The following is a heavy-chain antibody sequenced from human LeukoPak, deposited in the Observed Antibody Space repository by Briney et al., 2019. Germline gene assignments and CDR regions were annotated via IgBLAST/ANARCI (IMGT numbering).Heavy chain of an antibody. J-gene: IGHJ4*02. V-gene: IGHV3-74*01. CDR3: ARSGTYSSGCNY. D-gene: IGHD6-19*01. CDR2: INSDGSST. Sequence: GGSLRLSCAASGFTFSSHWMHWVRQAPGKGLVWVSRINSDGSSTSYADSVKGRFTISRDNSKNTLYLQMNSLRAEDTAVYYCARSGTYSSGCNYWGQGTLVTVSS. CDR1: GFTFSSHW.